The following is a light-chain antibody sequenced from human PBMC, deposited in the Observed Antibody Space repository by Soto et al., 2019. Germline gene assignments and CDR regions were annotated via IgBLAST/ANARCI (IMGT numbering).Light chain of an antibody. Sequence: EIVLTQSPGTVSLSPGERATLSCRASQSVSSRNLAWYRQTPGQAPSLLIFGASNRATGTPDRFSGSGCGTDFNLTISRLEPEDCAVYYCLRYGDSPPAYTFGQGTKLEIK. V-gene: IGKV3-20*01. CDR2: GAS. J-gene: IGKJ2*01. CDR3: LRYGDSPPAYT. CDR1: QSVSSRN.